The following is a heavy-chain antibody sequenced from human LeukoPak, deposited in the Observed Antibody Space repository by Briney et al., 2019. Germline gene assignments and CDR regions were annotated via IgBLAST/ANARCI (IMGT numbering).Heavy chain of an antibody. J-gene: IGHJ4*02. Sequence: SETLSLTCAVYGGSFSGYYWSWIRQPPGKGLDWIGEINHSGSTNYNPSLKSRVTISVDTSKNQFSLKLSSVTAADTAVYYCARGLLETGDYYFDYWGQGTLVTVSS. CDR1: GGSFSGYY. CDR3: ARGLLETGDYYFDY. D-gene: IGHD7-27*01. V-gene: IGHV4-34*01. CDR2: INHSGST.